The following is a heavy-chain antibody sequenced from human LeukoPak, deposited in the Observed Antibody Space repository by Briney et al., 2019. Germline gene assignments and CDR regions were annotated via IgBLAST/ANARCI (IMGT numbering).Heavy chain of an antibody. CDR3: ARATLGRDGFDY. CDR1: GFTFSSYW. J-gene: IGHJ4*02. CDR2: IKQDGSEK. V-gene: IGHV3-7*03. Sequence: GGSLRLSCAASGFTFSSYWMTWVRQAPGKGLEWVANIKQDGSEKYYVDSVKGRFTISRDNSKNTLYLQMNSLRAEDTAVYYCARATLGRDGFDYWGQGILVTVSS.